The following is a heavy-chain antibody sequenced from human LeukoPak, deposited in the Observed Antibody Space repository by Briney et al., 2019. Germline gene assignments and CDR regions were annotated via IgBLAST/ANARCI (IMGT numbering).Heavy chain of an antibody. CDR2: ISSSSSDI. CDR3: ARDEGYLQH. CDR1: GFTFRTHT. Sequence: GGSLRLSCTASGFTFRTHTMNWVRQAPGKGLEWGSCISSSSSDISYADSVKGRFTISRENAKNSLYLHMSSLRAEDTAVYYCARDEGYLQHWGQGTLVTVSS. V-gene: IGHV3-21*01. J-gene: IGHJ1*01.